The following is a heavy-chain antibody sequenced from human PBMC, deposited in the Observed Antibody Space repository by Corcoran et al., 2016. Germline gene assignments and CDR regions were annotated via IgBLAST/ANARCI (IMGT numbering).Heavy chain of an antibody. Sequence: QLQLQESGPGLVKPSETLSLTCTVSGGSISSSSYYWGWIRQPPGKGLEWIGSIYYSGSTYYNPSLKSRVTISVDTSKNQFSLKPSSVTAADTAVYYCARVGYYDSSVDYWGQGTLVTVSS. D-gene: IGHD3-22*01. V-gene: IGHV4-39*07. J-gene: IGHJ4*02. CDR2: IYYSGST. CDR3: ARVGYYDSSVDY. CDR1: GGSISSSSYY.